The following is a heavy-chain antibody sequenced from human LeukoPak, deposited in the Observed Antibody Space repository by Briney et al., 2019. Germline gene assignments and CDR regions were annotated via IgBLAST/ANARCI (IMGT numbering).Heavy chain of an antibody. J-gene: IGHJ4*02. Sequence: SETLSLTCTVSGDSTSVRYWTWIRQPPGKGLEWIGYLHYDGRTNYNPSFKSRVIISLDTPNNQFSLNLKSVTAADTAAYYCARLVNYGYSDYWGQGTLVTVSS. D-gene: IGHD3-22*01. CDR1: GDSTSVRY. CDR3: ARLVNYGYSDY. CDR2: LHYDGRT. V-gene: IGHV4-59*11.